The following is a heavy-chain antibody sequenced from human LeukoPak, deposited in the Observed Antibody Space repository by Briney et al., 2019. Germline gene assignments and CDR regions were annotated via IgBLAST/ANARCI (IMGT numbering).Heavy chain of an antibody. D-gene: IGHD3-10*01. Sequence: SETLSLTCAVYGGSFSGYYWSWIRQPPGKGLEWIGEINHSGSTNYNPSLKSRVTISVDTSKNQFSLKLSPVTAADTAVYYCARDRYYYGSGSYGLNWFDPWGQGTLVTVSS. V-gene: IGHV4-34*01. CDR2: INHSGST. CDR1: GGSFSGYY. J-gene: IGHJ5*02. CDR3: ARDRYYYGSGSYGLNWFDP.